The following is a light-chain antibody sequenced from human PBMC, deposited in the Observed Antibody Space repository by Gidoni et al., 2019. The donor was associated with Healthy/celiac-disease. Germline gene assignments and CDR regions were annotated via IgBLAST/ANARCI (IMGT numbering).Light chain of an antibody. J-gene: IGKJ1*01. V-gene: IGKV1-39*01. CDR3: QQSYSTPPT. CDR1: QSISSY. CDR2: AAS. Sequence: DIQMTPQPSSPSASVGDRVTITCRASQSISSYLNWYQQKPGKALKLLLYAASSLQSGVPSRFSGSGSGTDCTLTIISLQPEDFATYYCQQSYSTPPTFGQGTKVEIK.